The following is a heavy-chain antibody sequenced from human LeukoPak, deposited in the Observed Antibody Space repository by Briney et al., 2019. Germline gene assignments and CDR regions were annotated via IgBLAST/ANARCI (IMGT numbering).Heavy chain of an antibody. V-gene: IGHV3-30-3*01. D-gene: IGHD2-2*01. CDR3: ARGGYCGSTSRFPIDY. Sequence: PGGSLRLSCAASGFTFSSVAMHWVRQAPGKGLEWVAVMSYDGSNEYYADSVKGRFTISRDNSMNTLFLQMNSLRGEDTAVYYCARGGYCGSTSRFPIDYWGQGTLVTVSS. CDR2: MSYDGSNE. J-gene: IGHJ4*02. CDR1: GFTFSSVA.